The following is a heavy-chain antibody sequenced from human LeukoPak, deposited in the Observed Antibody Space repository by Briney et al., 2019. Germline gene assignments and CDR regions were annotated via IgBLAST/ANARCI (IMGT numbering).Heavy chain of an antibody. CDR2: ISSSSTYI. J-gene: IGHJ4*02. CDR1: GFTFNNYS. V-gene: IGHV3-21*01. D-gene: IGHD1-26*01. CDR3: ARDSGIYRTIDY. Sequence: PGGSLRLSCVASGFTFNNYSMNWVRQATGKGLEWVSSISSSSTYIYHADSVKGRFTISRDNAKNSLYLQMNSLRAEDTAVYYCARDSGIYRTIDYWGQGTLVTVSS.